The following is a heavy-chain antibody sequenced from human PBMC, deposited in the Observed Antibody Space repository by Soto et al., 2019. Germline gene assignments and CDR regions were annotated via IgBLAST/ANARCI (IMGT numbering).Heavy chain of an antibody. Sequence: QLQLQESGPGLVKPSETLSLTCTVSGGSISSSSYYWGWIRQPPGKGLEWIGYIYYSGSTYYNPSLKSRVPISVDTSMNQFSLKLNSVTAADTAVYYCATSNWFDPWGQGTLVTVSS. J-gene: IGHJ5*02. CDR3: ATSNWFDP. CDR2: IYYSGST. CDR1: GGSISSSSYY. V-gene: IGHV4-39*01.